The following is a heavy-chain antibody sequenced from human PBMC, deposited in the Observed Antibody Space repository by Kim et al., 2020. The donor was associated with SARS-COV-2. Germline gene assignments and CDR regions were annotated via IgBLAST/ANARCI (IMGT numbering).Heavy chain of an antibody. Sequence: SVKVSCKASGGTFSSYAISWVRQAPGQGLEWMGGIIPIFGTANYAQKFQGRVTITADESTSTAYMELSSLRSEDTAVYYCARAHYDFWSGYYTNRFDYWGQGTLVTVSS. V-gene: IGHV1-69*13. CDR3: ARAHYDFWSGYYTNRFDY. CDR1: GGTFSSYA. D-gene: IGHD3-3*01. CDR2: IIPIFGTA. J-gene: IGHJ4*02.